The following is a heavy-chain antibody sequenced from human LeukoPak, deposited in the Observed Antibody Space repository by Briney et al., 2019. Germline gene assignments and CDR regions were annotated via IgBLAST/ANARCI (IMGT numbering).Heavy chain of an antibody. D-gene: IGHD6-13*01. V-gene: IGHV3-21*01. J-gene: IGHJ5*02. Sequence: GGSPRLSCAASGFIFSHYSMNWVRQAPGKGLEWVSSISSRSSYIFYADSMKGRFTISRDNAENSLYLQMNSLRAEDTAVYYCAKVPRQHDNWFDPWGQGTLVTVSS. CDR3: AKVPRQHDNWFDP. CDR1: GFIFSHYS. CDR2: ISSRSSYI.